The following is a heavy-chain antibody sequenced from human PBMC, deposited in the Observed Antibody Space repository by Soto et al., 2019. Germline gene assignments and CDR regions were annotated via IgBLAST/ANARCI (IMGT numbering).Heavy chain of an antibody. CDR3: ARGNALDV. J-gene: IGHJ3*01. D-gene: IGHD3-10*01. CDR2: TYYRSKWFH. CDR1: GDSVSSDITS. Sequence: SQTLSLTCAISGDSVSSDITSWNWIRQSPSRGLEWLGRTYYRSKWFHDYASSVKSRLTINPAKHKNQLSLEVNSMPPEDKDVYYCARGNALDVWGQGTVVTVSS. V-gene: IGHV6-1*01.